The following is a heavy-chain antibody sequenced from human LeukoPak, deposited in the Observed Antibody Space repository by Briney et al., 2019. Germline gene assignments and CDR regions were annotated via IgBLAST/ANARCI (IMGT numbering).Heavy chain of an antibody. V-gene: IGHV3-23*01. CDR2: IPSSGRNT. J-gene: IGHJ3*01. CDR1: GFNFNDAA. Sequence: GGSLRLSCAASGFNFNDAAMTWVRHAPGKGLEWVSLIPSSGRNTYYTDSVRGRFTISRDNSKKTLSLQMNSLRGEDTAIYYCAKDIQLSAWGLGTMVTVSS. D-gene: IGHD5-24*01. CDR3: AKDIQLSA.